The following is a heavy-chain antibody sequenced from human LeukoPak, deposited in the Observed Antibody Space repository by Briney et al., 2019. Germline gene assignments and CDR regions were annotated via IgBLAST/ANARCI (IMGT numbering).Heavy chain of an antibody. J-gene: IGHJ4*02. V-gene: IGHV4-59*01. CDR2: IYSSGST. Sequence: SETLSLTCTVSGASMTTYYWSWIRQPPGKGLEWVAYIYSSGSTNYNPSLKSRLTISIDTSKKQFSLKMSSVTAADTAVYYCARGPRLGVIDYWGQGTRVTVSS. CDR3: ARGPRLGVIDY. CDR1: GASMTTYY. D-gene: IGHD1-26*01.